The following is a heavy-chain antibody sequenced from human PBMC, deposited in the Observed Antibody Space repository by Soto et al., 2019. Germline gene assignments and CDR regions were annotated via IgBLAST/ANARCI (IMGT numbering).Heavy chain of an antibody. J-gene: IGHJ5*02. Sequence: TCSVSGDSIRSSEYYWGWIRQPPGKGLEWIGSVSYGGSTYYNPSLKSRVTISVATSKNQFSLRLTSVTAADTAVYYCARTDIGNWFDPWGQGTLVTVSS. CDR2: VSYGGST. CDR3: ARTDIGNWFDP. V-gene: IGHV4-39*01. D-gene: IGHD2-15*01. CDR1: GDSIRSSEYY.